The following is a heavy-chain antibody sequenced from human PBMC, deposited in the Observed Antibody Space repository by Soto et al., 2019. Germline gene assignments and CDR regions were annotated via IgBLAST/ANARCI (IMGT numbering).Heavy chain of an antibody. CDR2: IYWDDDK. CDR1: GFSLDTWGVG. D-gene: IGHD3-16*01. Sequence: QITLKESGPTLVRPTQTLTLTCTVSGFSLDTWGVGVGWIRQPPGKAPEWLALIYWDDDKRYSPSLKNRLTITKDTSKNQVVLTVTTMDPVDTVTYYCARALGSWGSYYFDHCGQGTLGTVSS. CDR3: ARALGSWGSYYFDH. J-gene: IGHJ4*02. V-gene: IGHV2-5*02.